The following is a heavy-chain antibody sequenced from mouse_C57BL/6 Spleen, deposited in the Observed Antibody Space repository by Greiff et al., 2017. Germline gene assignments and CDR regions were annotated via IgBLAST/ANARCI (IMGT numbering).Heavy chain of an antibody. CDR2: IHPNSGST. J-gene: IGHJ4*01. Sequence: VQLQQPGAELVKPGASVKLSCKASGYTFTSYWMHWVKQRPGQGLEWIGMIHPNSGSTNYNEKFKSKATLTVDKSSSTAYMQLSSLTSEDSAVYYCARKAAQFYAMDYWGQGTSVTVSS. CDR1: GYTFTSYW. D-gene: IGHD3-2*02. V-gene: IGHV1-64*01. CDR3: ARKAAQFYAMDY.